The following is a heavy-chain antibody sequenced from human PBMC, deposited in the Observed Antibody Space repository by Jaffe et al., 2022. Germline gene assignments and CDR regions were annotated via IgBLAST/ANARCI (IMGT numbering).Heavy chain of an antibody. CDR2: INPSGGST. V-gene: IGHV1-46*01. CDR1: GYTFTSYY. J-gene: IGHJ2*01. CDR3: ARGYDSSGYWLKNRVWYFDL. Sequence: QVQLVQSGAEVKKPGASVKVSCKASGYTFTSYYMHWVRQAPGQGLEWMGIINPSGGSTSYAQKFQGRVTMTRDTSTSTVYMELSSLRSEDTAVYYCARGYDSSGYWLKNRVWYFDLWGRGTLVTVSS. D-gene: IGHD3-22*01.